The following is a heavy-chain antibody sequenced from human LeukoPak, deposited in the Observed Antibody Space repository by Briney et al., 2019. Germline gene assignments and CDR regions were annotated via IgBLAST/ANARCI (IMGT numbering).Heavy chain of an antibody. CDR3: ARGAAVAGIDY. CDR2: INHSGST. CDR1: GGSFSGYY. J-gene: IGHJ4*02. V-gene: IGHV4-34*01. Sequence: PSETLSLTCAVYGGSFSGYYWSWIRQHPGKGLEWIGEINHSGSTNYNPSHKSRVTISVDTSKNQFSLKLSSVTAADTAVYYCARGAAVAGIDYWGQGTLVTVSS. D-gene: IGHD6-19*01.